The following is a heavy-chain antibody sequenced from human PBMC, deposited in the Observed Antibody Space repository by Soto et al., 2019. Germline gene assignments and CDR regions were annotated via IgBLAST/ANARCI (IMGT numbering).Heavy chain of an antibody. Sequence: SETLSLTCAVYGGSFANYYWNWIRQPPGKGLEWIGEINYSGSTDYNPSLKSRVTMSVDKPKNQFSLNLTSVTAADTAVYYCARVISSRDEYFDYWGQGTVVTVSS. V-gene: IGHV4-34*01. CDR3: ARVISSRDEYFDY. D-gene: IGHD2-2*01. CDR2: INYSGST. J-gene: IGHJ4*02. CDR1: GGSFANYY.